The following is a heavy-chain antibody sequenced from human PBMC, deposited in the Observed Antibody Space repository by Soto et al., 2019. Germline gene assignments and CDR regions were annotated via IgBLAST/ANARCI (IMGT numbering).Heavy chain of an antibody. V-gene: IGHV2-5*02. D-gene: IGHD2-15*01. CDR2: IYWDVDK. J-gene: IGHJ3*02. Sequence: QITLKESGPPLVKPTQTLTLTCTFSGFSLSTSGVGVGWIRQPPGKALEWLALIYWDVDKRYRSSLRSRVTIINDTSKNHEVPTMINVEPLDTATYHFVPKKNYCSDGICYNDTLDIWGQGTMVTVSS. CDR1: GFSLSTSGVG. CDR3: VPKKNYCSDGICYNDTLDI.